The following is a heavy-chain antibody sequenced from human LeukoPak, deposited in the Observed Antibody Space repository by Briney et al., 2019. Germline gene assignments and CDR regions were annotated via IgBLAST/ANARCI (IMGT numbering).Heavy chain of an antibody. D-gene: IGHD1-1*01. V-gene: IGHV3-23*01. Sequence: PRGSLRLSCAPPGFTFTSYAMSWVRPAPGKGLEWVSRLIDTVGSTYYPGSVKGRFTISRDNSKNTVYLQMNSVRAEDTAVYYCAKDGGQELAVYYMYDWGKGTTVTVSS. CDR1: GFTFTSYA. CDR2: LIDTVGST. J-gene: IGHJ6*03. CDR3: AKDGGQELAVYYMYD.